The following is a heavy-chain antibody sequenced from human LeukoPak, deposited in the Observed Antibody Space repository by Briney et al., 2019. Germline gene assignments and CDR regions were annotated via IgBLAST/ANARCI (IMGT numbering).Heavy chain of an antibody. CDR3: AKDQFSH. J-gene: IGHJ4*02. CDR1: GFTFSSYG. Sequence: PGRSLRLSCAASGFTFSSYGMHWVRQAPGKGLEWVAVISYDGSNKYYVDSVKGRFTISRDNSKNTLYLQMNSLRAEDTAVYYCAKDQFSHWGQGTLVTVSS. V-gene: IGHV3-30*18. CDR2: ISYDGSNK.